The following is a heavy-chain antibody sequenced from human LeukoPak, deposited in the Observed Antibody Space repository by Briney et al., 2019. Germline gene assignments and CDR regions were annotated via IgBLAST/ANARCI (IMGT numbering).Heavy chain of an antibody. Sequence: SETLSLTCTVSGTSISSYFWSWIRQPPGKGLEWVGYLYYSGSTSYNPSLKRRVTISVDTSKNQFSLRLSSVTAADTAVYYCARIDRAVAGTIDYWGQGTLVTVSS. CDR2: LYYSGST. CDR3: ARIDRAVAGTIDY. D-gene: IGHD6-19*01. J-gene: IGHJ4*02. CDR1: GTSISSYF. V-gene: IGHV4-59*08.